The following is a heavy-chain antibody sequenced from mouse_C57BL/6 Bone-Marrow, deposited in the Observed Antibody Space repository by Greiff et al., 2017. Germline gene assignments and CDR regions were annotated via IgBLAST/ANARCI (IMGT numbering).Heavy chain of an antibody. D-gene: IGHD2-3*01. CDR3: ANDGYYPYYFDY. V-gene: IGHV1-64*01. CDR1: GYTFTSYW. J-gene: IGHJ2*01. Sequence: QVQLQQPGAELVKPGASVKLSCKASGYTFTSYWMHWVKQRPGQGLEWIGMIHPTSGSTNYNEKFKGKATLTVDKSSSTAYMQLSSLTSEDSAVYYCANDGYYPYYFDYWGQGTTLTVSS. CDR2: IHPTSGST.